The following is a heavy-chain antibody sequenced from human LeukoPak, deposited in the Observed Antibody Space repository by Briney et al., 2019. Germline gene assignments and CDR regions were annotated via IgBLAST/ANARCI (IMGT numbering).Heavy chain of an antibody. CDR2: INQDGIKE. CDR3: VRDGGVSGYDLLDY. J-gene: IGHJ4*02. V-gene: IGHV3-7*01. Sequence: GGSLRLSCTASGFIFSNYWMTWVRQAPGKGREWVAEINQDGIKEYYIDSVKARFSISRDNARNSLSLQMNSLRAEDTAVYYCVRDGGVSGYDLLDYWGQGTLVTVSS. CDR1: GFIFSNYW. D-gene: IGHD5-12*01.